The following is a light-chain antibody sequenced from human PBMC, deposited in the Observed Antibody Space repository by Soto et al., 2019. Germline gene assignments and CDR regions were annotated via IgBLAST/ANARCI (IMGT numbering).Light chain of an antibody. CDR2: EVT. J-gene: IGLJ3*02. V-gene: IGLV2-8*01. CDR3: SSYAGSNLGV. Sequence: QSALTQPPSASGSPGQSVTISCTGTSSDVGGYNYVSWYQQHPGKAPNLMIYEVTKRPSGVPDRFSGSRSGNTASLTVSGLQADDEADYYCSSYAGSNLGVFGGGTKLTVL. CDR1: SSDVGGYNY.